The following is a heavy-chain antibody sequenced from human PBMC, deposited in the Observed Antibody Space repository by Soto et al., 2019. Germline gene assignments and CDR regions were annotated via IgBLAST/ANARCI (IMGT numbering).Heavy chain of an antibody. D-gene: IGHD3-22*01. CDR2: IGSGGSFI. J-gene: IGHJ4*02. V-gene: IGHV3-21*01. Sequence: GSLRLSCAASGFIFSRYSMNWVRQAPGRGLEWVSSIGSGGSFIYYADSLKGRFTISRDNAKNSLYLQMSSLRAEDTAVYYCARLYDSGGYYYFDFWGQGTPVTVSS. CDR1: GFIFSRYS. CDR3: ARLYDSGGYYYFDF.